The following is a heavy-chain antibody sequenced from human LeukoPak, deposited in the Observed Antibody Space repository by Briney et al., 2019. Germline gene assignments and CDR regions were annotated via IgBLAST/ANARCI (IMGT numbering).Heavy chain of an antibody. Sequence: GGSLRLSCAASGFTFSIYAMSWVRQAPGKGLEWVSAISGSGGSTYYADSVKGRFTISRDNSKNTLYLQMNSLRAEDTAVYYCAKASGGYYYKDDYWGQGTLVTVSS. CDR3: AKASGGYYYKDDY. D-gene: IGHD3-22*01. CDR2: ISGSGGST. J-gene: IGHJ4*02. CDR1: GFTFSIYA. V-gene: IGHV3-23*01.